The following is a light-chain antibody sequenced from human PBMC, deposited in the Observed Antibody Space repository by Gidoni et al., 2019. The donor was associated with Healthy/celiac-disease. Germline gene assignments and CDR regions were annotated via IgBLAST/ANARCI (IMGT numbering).Light chain of an antibody. CDR3: QQRSNWPPEYT. J-gene: IGKJ2*01. Sequence: IVSTQSPATLSLSPGERATLSCRASQSVSSYLAWYQQKPGQAPRLLIYDASNRATGIPARFSGSGSGTDFTLTISSLEPEDFAVYYCQQRSNWPPEYTFGQGTKLEIK. CDR2: DAS. V-gene: IGKV3-11*01. CDR1: QSVSSY.